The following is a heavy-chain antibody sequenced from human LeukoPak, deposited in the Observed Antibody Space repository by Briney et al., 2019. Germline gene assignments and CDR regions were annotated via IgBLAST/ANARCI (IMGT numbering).Heavy chain of an antibody. CDR1: GYTFTGYY. V-gene: IGHV1-2*02. CDR3: ARVLYYYGSGSYPPGY. J-gene: IGHJ4*02. Sequence: ASVKVSCKASGYTFTGYYMHWVRQAPGQGLEWMGWINPNSGGTNYAQKFQGRLTMTRDTSISTAYMELSRLRSDDTAVYYCARVLYYYGSGSYPPGYWGQGTLVTVSS. CDR2: INPNSGGT. D-gene: IGHD3-10*01.